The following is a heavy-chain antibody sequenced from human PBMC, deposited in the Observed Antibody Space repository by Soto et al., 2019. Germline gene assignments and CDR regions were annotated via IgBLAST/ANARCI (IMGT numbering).Heavy chain of an antibody. J-gene: IGHJ4*02. CDR3: ARGLYCSGGSCYSVGTYYFDY. D-gene: IGHD2-15*01. Sequence: ASVKVSCKASGYTFTSYYMHWVRQAPGQGLEWMGLINPSGGSTSYAQKFQGRVTMTRDTSTSTVYMELSSLRSDDTAVYYCARGLYCSGGSCYSVGTYYFDYWGQGTLVTVSS. V-gene: IGHV1-46*01. CDR2: INPSGGST. CDR1: GYTFTSYY.